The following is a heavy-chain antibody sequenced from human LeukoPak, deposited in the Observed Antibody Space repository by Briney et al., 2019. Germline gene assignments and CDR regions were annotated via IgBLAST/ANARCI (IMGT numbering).Heavy chain of an antibody. CDR3: ARDGNRDSGGYLWEWYYYYYGMDV. J-gene: IGHJ6*02. CDR1: GFTFSNAW. Sequence: GGSLRLSCAASGFTFSNAWMNWVRQAPGKGLEWVGRIKSKTDGGTTDCAAPVKGRFTISRDDSKNTLYLQMNSLRAEDTAVYYCARDGNRDSGGYLWEWYYYYYGMDVWGQGTTVTVSS. D-gene: IGHD1-26*01. CDR2: IKSKTDGGTT. V-gene: IGHV3-15*07.